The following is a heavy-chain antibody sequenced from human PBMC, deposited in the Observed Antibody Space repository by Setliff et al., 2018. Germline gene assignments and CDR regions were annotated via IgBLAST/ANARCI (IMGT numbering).Heavy chain of an antibody. D-gene: IGHD5-18*01. CDR1: GFTFSDHY. V-gene: IGHV3-11*01. J-gene: IGHJ5*02. CDR2: IDRSGSTI. Sequence: GGSLRLSCAASGFTFSDHYMSWIRQVPGKGLQWVAYIDRSGSTIFYTDSVNGRFSISRDNAKRSLFLQMSNLTTEDTAIYHCVRGHTSMAPWGQGTLVTVSS. CDR3: VRGHTSMAP.